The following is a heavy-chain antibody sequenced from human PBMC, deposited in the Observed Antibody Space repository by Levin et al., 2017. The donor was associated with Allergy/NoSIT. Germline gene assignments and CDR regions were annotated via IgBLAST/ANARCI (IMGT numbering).Heavy chain of an antibody. CDR1: GYSFTSFW. J-gene: IGHJ4*02. CDR2: IFPGDSDT. Sequence: KVSCQASGYSFTSFWFGWVRQRPGKGLEWMGLIFPGDSDTRVSPSFQGQIIMSVDKSISTAYLQWSSLKASDSAMYYCARRYSDGSNSFDQWGQGTLVTVSP. CDR3: ARRYSDGSNSFDQ. D-gene: IGHD4-23*01. V-gene: IGHV5-51*01.